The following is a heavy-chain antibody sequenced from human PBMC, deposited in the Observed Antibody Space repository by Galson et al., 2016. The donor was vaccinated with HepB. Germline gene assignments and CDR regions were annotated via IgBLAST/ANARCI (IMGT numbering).Heavy chain of an antibody. CDR3: ARDDRWYYYDSSGSYYGAFDM. D-gene: IGHD3-22*01. CDR2: ISITSTTK. V-gene: IGHV3-48*02. J-gene: IGHJ3*02. CDR1: GFRFSDYN. Sequence: ASGFRFSDYNMNWVRQAPGRGLEWISYISITSTTKYYADSVKGRFTISRDNAKNSLYLQMNSLRDEDTAVYYCARDDRWYYYDSSGSYYGAFDMWGQGTMVAVSS.